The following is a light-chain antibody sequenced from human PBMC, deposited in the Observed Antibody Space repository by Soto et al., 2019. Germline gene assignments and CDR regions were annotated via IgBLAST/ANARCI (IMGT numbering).Light chain of an antibody. CDR1: QSVSSY. Sequence: EIVLTQSPATLSLSPGERATLSCRASQSVSSYLAWSQQKPGQAPRLLIYDASNSATGIPARFSGSGSGTDFTLTISSLAPEDFAVYYCQQRSNWRELTFGGGTKVDI. V-gene: IGKV3-11*01. CDR2: DAS. CDR3: QQRSNWRELT. J-gene: IGKJ4*01.